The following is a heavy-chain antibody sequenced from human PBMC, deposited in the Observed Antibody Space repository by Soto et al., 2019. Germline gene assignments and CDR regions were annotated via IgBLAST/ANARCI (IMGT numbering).Heavy chain of an antibody. J-gene: IGHJ4*02. CDR3: SCLGKYFCEISGFDS. Sequence: PGESLKISCKAIGYTFANYWIGWVRQTPGKGLEWLGIIYPDDSDTRYSPSFQGQVTVSADKSISTAYLQWSTLKASDTAMYYCSCLGKYFCEISGFDSWGQGTLVTVSS. V-gene: IGHV5-51*01. CDR2: IYPDDSDT. D-gene: IGHD2-15*01. CDR1: GYTFANYW.